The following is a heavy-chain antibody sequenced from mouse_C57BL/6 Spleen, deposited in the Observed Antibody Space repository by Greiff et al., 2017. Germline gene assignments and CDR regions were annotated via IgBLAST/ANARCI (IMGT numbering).Heavy chain of an antibody. CDR1: GYTFTSYW. CDR2: IDPSDSYT. V-gene: IGHV1-69*01. CDR3: ARRGTTVVAHWYFDV. D-gene: IGHD1-1*01. J-gene: IGHJ1*03. Sequence: QVQLQQPGAELVMPGASVKLSCKASGYTFTSYWMHWVKQRPGQGLEWIGEIDPSDSYTNYNQKFKGKSTLTVDKSSSTAFKQLSSLTSEDSAVYYCARRGTTVVAHWYFDVWGTGTTVTVSS.